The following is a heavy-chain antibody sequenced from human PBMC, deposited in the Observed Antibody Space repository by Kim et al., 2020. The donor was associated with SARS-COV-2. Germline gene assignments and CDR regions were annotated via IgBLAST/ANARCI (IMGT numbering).Heavy chain of an antibody. CDR3: ATYDFWSGYLTG. J-gene: IGHJ4*02. V-gene: IGHV4-59*01. Sequence: NYSPSLTSRVTISVDTSKNQFSLKLSSVTAADTAVYYCATYDFWSGYLTGWGQGTLVTVSS. D-gene: IGHD3-3*01.